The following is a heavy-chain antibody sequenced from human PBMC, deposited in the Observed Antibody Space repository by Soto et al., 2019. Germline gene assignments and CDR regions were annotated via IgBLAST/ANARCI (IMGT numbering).Heavy chain of an antibody. V-gene: IGHV4-59*01. CDR3: GSLRGGAFDI. J-gene: IGHJ3*02. CDR1: GGSISSYY. D-gene: IGHD3-10*01. Sequence: QVQLQESGPGLVKPSETLSLTCTVSGGSISSYYWSWIRQPPGKGLEWIAYIYYSGSTNYNPSLKSRVTLSVDTSKNLFSLKLNSVTAADTAVYYCGSLRGGAFDIWGQGTMVTVSS. CDR2: IYYSGST.